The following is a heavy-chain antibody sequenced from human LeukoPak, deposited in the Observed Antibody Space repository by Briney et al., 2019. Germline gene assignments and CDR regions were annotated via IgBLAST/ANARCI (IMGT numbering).Heavy chain of an antibody. J-gene: IGHJ4*02. Sequence: GGSLRLSCAASGFTFSSYGMSWVRQAPGKGLEWVSAISGSGGSTYYADSVKGRFTISRDNSKNTLYLQMNSLRAEDTAVYYCAKEPAPYYYDSTSTDYWGQGTLVTVSS. CDR3: AKEPAPYYYDSTSTDY. CDR1: GFTFSSYG. V-gene: IGHV3-23*01. CDR2: ISGSGGST. D-gene: IGHD3-22*01.